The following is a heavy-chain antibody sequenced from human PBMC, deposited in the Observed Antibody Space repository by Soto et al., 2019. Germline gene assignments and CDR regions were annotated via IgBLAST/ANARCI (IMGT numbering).Heavy chain of an antibody. CDR1: GYTFTGYY. CDR3: ARVWVGASIDGMDV. CDR2: INPNGGAT. J-gene: IGHJ6*02. D-gene: IGHD1-26*01. V-gene: IGHV1-2*06. Sequence: PSVKVSCKASGYTFTGYYMYWVRQAPGQGLEWMGRINPNGGATNYAQKFQGRVTMTRDTSIKTAYMELSGLKSDDTAVYYCARVWVGASIDGMDVWGLGTTVTVSS.